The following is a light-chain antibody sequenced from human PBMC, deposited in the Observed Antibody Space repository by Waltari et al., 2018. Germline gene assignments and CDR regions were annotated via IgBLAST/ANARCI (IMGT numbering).Light chain of an antibody. CDR2: EIN. V-gene: IGLV2-23*02. Sequence: QSALTQPASVSGSPGQTITISCTGTSGDIGCYDLVSWYQHHPDKAPKLNNYEINTRPSVISNRLPGSKSRHTASLTISGLLAEDEADYYCASYASSLTGVLFVGGTRLTVL. J-gene: IGLJ2*01. CDR1: SGDIGCYDL. CDR3: ASYASSLTGVL.